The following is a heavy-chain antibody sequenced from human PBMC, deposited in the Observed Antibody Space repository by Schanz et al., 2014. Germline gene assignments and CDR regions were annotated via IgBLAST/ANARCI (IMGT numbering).Heavy chain of an antibody. J-gene: IGHJ4*02. CDR2: IYGGST. CDR3: ARTTNPFNFDSWPYLDY. D-gene: IGHD3-9*01. CDR1: GFTFSRYW. Sequence: EVQLVESGGGLVQPGGSLRLTCAASGFTFSRYWMHWVRQAPGRGLVWVSFIYGGSTYYTDSVKGRFTISRDNSKNTLYLQMNSLRAEDTAVYYCARTTNPFNFDSWPYLDYWGQGTLVTVSS. V-gene: IGHV3-66*01.